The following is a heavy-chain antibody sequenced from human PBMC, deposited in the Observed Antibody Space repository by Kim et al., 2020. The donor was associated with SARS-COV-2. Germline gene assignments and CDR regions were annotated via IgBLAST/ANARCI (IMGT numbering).Heavy chain of an antibody. CDR3: ARLWFGEYPWVPLHY. CDR1: GGTFSSYA. V-gene: IGHV1-69*13. CDR2: IIPIFGTA. Sequence: SVKVSCKASGGTFSSYAISWVRQAPGQGLEWMGGIIPIFGTANYAQKFQGRVTITADESTSTAYMELSSLRSEDTAVYYCARLWFGEYPWVPLHYWGQGTLVTVSS. J-gene: IGHJ4*02. D-gene: IGHD3-10*01.